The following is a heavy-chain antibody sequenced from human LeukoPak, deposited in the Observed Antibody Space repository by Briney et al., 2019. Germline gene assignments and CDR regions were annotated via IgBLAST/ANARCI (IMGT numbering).Heavy chain of an antibody. D-gene: IGHD2-21*01. Sequence: GASVKVSCKASGYTXSSYGISWLRQAPGQGLEWMGWIGPWNGNTNNAQKFQGRVTMTTDTATSTLYMDLRSLRSDDTAVYYCARDNGHKSVDYWGQGTLVTVSS. CDR3: ARDNGHKSVDY. V-gene: IGHV1-18*01. CDR1: GYTXSSYG. J-gene: IGHJ4*02. CDR2: IGPWNGNT.